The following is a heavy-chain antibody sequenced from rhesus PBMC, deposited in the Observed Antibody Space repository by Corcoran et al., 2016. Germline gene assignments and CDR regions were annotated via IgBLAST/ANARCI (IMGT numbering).Heavy chain of an antibody. CDR3: TRIGY. Sequence: EVQLVESGGGLVQPGGSLRLSCAASGFTFSNYWMSWVRQAPGKGMDWGGNIKNKADVGTAADSESVKGRFTISRDDSKNTLYLQMNSLKTEDTAVYYCTRIGYWVQGVLVTVSS. CDR1: GFTFSNYW. V-gene: IGHV3-16*01. CDR2: IKNKADVGTA. J-gene: IGHJ4*01.